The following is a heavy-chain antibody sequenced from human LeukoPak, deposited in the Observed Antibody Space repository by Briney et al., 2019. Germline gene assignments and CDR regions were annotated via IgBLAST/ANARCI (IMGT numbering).Heavy chain of an antibody. CDR2: IIPSFGTA. CDR1: GGTFSSYA. D-gene: IGHD2-2*01. J-gene: IGHJ5*02. Sequence: ASVKLSCKASGGTFSSYAISWVRQAPGQGLEWMGGIIPSFGTANYAQKFQGRVTITADESTSTAYMELSSLRSEDTAVYCCAADSNLGYYSSTSCFKRPRERFVPWGQGTLVTVSS. V-gene: IGHV1-69*13. CDR3: AADSNLGYYSSTSCFKRPRERFVP.